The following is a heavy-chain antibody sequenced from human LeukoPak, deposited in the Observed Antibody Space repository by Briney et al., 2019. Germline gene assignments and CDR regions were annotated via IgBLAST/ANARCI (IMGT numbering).Heavy chain of an antibody. V-gene: IGHV4-61*08. D-gene: IGHD2-2*01. Sequence: SETLSLTCTVSGGSISSGDYYWSWIRQPPGKGLEWIGYIYYSGSTNYNPSLKSRVTISVDTSKNQFSLKLSSVTAADTAVYYCARAAIVVVPAAMMGLGWFDPWGQGTLVTVSS. J-gene: IGHJ5*02. CDR1: GGSISSGDYY. CDR3: ARAAIVVVPAAMMGLGWFDP. CDR2: IYYSGST.